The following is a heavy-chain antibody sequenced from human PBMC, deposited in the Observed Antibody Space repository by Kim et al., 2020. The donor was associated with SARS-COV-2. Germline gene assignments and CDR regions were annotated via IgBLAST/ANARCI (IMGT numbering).Heavy chain of an antibody. CDR3: ARVARSTSYDAAFDF. CDR1: GFIFNSYG. V-gene: IGHV3-30*04. Sequence: GGSLRLSCAASGFIFNSYGMHWVRQAPGKGLEWVAGISYDGRSDYYADSVKGRFTISRDNSKNTLYLQMNSLRGDDTAVYFCARVARSTSYDAAFDFWG. CDR2: ISYDGRSD. J-gene: IGHJ3*01. D-gene: IGHD2-2*01.